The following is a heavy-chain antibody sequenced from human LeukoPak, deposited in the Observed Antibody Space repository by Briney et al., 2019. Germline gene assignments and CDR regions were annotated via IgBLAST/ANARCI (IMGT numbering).Heavy chain of an antibody. CDR2: ITRSSNYI. CDR3: ARGGDSVRGVFGY. J-gene: IGHJ4*02. D-gene: IGHD3-10*01. Sequence: GGSLRLSCAASGFTFSSYSMTWVRQAPGKGLEWVSSITRSSNYIYYADSVKGRFTVSRDNAKNSLHLQINSLRAEDTAVYYCARGGDSVRGVFGYWGQGTLVTVSS. CDR1: GFTFSSYS. V-gene: IGHV3-21*01.